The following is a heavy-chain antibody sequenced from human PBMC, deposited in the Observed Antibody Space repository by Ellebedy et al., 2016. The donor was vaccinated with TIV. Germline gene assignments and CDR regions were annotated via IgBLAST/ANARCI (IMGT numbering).Heavy chain of an antibody. CDR1: GYTFTSHG. J-gene: IGHJ5*02. CDR3: ARDNTVGGTNWFDP. D-gene: IGHD6-19*01. CDR2: ISGLNGKT. Sequence: AASVKVSCKTSGYTFTSHGVSWVRQAPGQGLEWMGWISGLNGKTKYARTVQGRVTLTTDTAARTVYMERTSLRSDDTAVYYCARDNTVGGTNWFDPWGQGTLVIVSS. V-gene: IGHV1-18*01.